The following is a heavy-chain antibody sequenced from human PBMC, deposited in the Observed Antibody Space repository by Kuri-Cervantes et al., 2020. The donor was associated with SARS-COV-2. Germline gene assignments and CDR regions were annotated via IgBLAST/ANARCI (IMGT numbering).Heavy chain of an antibody. V-gene: IGHV3-9*01. Sequence: GGSLRLSCAASGFTFDDYAMHWVRQAPGKGLEWVSGISWNSGSIGYADSVKGRFTISRDNSKNTLYLQMNSLRAEDTAVYYCAREGIAAAPKDYWGQGTLVTVSS. CDR2: ISWNSGSI. D-gene: IGHD6-13*01. J-gene: IGHJ4*01. CDR1: GFTFDDYA. CDR3: AREGIAAAPKDY.